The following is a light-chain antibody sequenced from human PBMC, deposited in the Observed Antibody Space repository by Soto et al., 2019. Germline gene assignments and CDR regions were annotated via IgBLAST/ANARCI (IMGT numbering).Light chain of an antibody. CDR3: QHADSFPLIT. J-gene: IGKJ5*01. V-gene: IGKV1-12*01. CDR1: EDISTW. Sequence: PSSVSASVGDRVTITCRSSEDISTWLAWYQQKPGKAPKLLIYAASSLQSGVPSRFSGSGSGTDFTLTISSLQPEDFATYYCQHADSFPLITFGQGTRLEIK. CDR2: AAS.